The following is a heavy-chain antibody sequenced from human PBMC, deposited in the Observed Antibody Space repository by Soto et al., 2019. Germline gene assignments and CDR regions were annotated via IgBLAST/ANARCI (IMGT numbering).Heavy chain of an antibody. Sequence: QVQLQESGPGLLKPSQTLSLTCTVSGGSISSGGYYWSWIRQHPGKGLEWIGYIYYSGSTYYNPSLKSRVTISVDTSKNQFSLKLSSVTAADTAVYYCARGLAARQTGWFDPWGQGTLVTVSS. CDR1: GGSISSGGYY. CDR3: ARGLAARQTGWFDP. V-gene: IGHV4-31*03. D-gene: IGHD6-6*01. J-gene: IGHJ5*02. CDR2: IYYSGST.